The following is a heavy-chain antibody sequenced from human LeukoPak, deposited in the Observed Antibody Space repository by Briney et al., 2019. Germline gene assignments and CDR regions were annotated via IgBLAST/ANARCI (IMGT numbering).Heavy chain of an antibody. J-gene: IGHJ4*02. CDR1: GFTFSSYS. V-gene: IGHV3-21*01. CDR3: ARDLGYCSGGSCSYYFDY. CDR2: ISSSSSYI. D-gene: IGHD2-15*01. Sequence: GGSLRLSCAASGFTFSSYSMNWARQAPGKGLEWVSSISSSSSYIYYADSVKGRFTISRDNAKNSLYLQMNSLRAEDTAVYYCARDLGYCSGGSCSYYFDYWGQGTLVTVSS.